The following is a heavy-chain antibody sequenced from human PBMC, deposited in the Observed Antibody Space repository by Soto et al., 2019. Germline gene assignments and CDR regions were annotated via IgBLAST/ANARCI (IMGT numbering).Heavy chain of an antibody. J-gene: IGHJ4*02. Sequence: SETLSLTCAVSGGSISSGGYSWSWIRQPPGKGLEWIGYIYHSGSTYYNPSLKSRVTISVDRSKNQFSLKLSSVTAADTAVYYCASAPNYYYFDFWGRGTLVTVSS. D-gene: IGHD3-10*01. CDR2: IYHSGST. CDR3: ASAPNYYYFDF. CDR1: GGSISSGGYS. V-gene: IGHV4-30-2*01.